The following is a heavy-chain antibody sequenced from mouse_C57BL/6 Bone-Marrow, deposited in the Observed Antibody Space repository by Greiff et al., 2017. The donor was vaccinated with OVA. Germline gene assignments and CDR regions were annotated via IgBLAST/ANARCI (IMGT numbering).Heavy chain of an antibody. CDR3: ARFDYDGAYYAMDY. CDR2: IYPGGGYT. V-gene: IGHV1-63*01. Sequence: VKLQESGAELVRPGTSVKMSCKASGYTFTNYWIGWAKQRPGHGLEWIGDIYPGGGYTNYNEKFKGKATLTADKSSSTAYMQFSSLTSEDSAIYYCARFDYDGAYYAMDYWGQGTSVTVSS. CDR1: GYTFTNYW. D-gene: IGHD2-4*01. J-gene: IGHJ4*01.